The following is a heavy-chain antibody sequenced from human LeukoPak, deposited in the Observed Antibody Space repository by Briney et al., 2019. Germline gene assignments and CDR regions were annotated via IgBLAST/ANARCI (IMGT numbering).Heavy chain of an antibody. CDR2: IYYSGST. CDR3: ARVNWNYVVGYYYYMDV. D-gene: IGHD1-7*01. V-gene: IGHV4-59*01. CDR1: GGSISSYY. J-gene: IGHJ6*03. Sequence: PSETLSLTCTVSGGSISSYYWSWIRQPPGKGLEWIGYIYYSGSTNYNPSLKSRVTISVDTSKNQFSLKLSSVTAADTAVYYCARVNWNYVVGYYYYMDVWGKGTTVTISS.